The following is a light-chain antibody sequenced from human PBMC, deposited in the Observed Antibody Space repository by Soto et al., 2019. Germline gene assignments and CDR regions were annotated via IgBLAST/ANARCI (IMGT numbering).Light chain of an antibody. CDR2: DAS. CDR1: QSVSSY. CDR3: QQRSNWPPGVT. V-gene: IGKV3-11*01. J-gene: IGKJ3*01. Sequence: EIVLTQSPATLSLSPGERATLSCRASQSVSSYLAWYQQKPGQAPRLLIYDASNMATGIPARFSGSGSGTDFTLTISSLEPEDVAVYSCQQRSNWPPGVTFGPGTKVDIK.